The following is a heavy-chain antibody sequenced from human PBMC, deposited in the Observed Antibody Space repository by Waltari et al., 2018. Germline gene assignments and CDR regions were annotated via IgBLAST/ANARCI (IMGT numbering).Heavy chain of an antibody. J-gene: IGHJ6*02. CDR1: GGSISSGGYY. D-gene: IGHD3-3*01. V-gene: IGHV4-31*03. CDR2: TYYSGRT. Sequence: QVQLQESGPGLVKPSQTLSLTCTVSGGSISSGGYYWSWIRQHPGKGLEWIGYTYYSGRTYNNPDLKSGVTISVDTSKDQFSLKLSSVTAADTAVYYCARQDDFWSGYSLPYYDGMDVWGQGTTVTVSS. CDR3: ARQDDFWSGYSLPYYDGMDV.